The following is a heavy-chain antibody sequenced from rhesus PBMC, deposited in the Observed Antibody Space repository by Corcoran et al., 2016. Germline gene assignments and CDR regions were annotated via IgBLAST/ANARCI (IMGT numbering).Heavy chain of an antibody. D-gene: IGHD6-25*01. J-gene: IGHJ4*01. CDR1: GYSISSNY. CDR2: IYGSSGST. Sequence: QVQLQESGPGLVKPSETLSLTCAVSGYSISSNYWSWIRQPPGKGLEWIGFIYGSSGSTYYNPSLKSRVTISTSTSKNQFSLKLSSVTAADTAVYYCARGDSGTWIPFDYWGQGVLVTVSS. CDR3: ARGDSGTWIPFDY. V-gene: IGHV4-147*01.